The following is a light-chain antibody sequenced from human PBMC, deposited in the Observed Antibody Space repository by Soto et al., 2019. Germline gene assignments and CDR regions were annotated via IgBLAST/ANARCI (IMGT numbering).Light chain of an antibody. CDR2: GAS. J-gene: IGKJ3*01. CDR1: QSVSSN. CDR3: QQYNSWPPIFT. V-gene: IGKV3-15*01. Sequence: ERVMTQSPATLSVSPGERATLSCRASQSVSSNLAWYQQKPGQAPRLLIYGASTRATGIPARFSGSGSGTEFPLTISSLQSEDFAVYYCQQYNSWPPIFTFGPGTKVDIK.